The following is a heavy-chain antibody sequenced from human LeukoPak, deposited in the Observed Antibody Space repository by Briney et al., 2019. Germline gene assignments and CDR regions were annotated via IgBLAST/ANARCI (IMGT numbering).Heavy chain of an antibody. V-gene: IGHV4-30-2*01. CDR2: IYHSGST. CDR1: GGSISSGGYS. Sequence: KSSETLSLTCAVSGGSISSGGYSWSWIRQPPGTGLEWIGYIYHSGSTYYNPSLKSRVTISVDRSKNQFSLKLSSVTAADTAVYYCARGGDQWLVPFDYWGQGTLVTVSS. D-gene: IGHD6-19*01. J-gene: IGHJ4*02. CDR3: ARGGDQWLVPFDY.